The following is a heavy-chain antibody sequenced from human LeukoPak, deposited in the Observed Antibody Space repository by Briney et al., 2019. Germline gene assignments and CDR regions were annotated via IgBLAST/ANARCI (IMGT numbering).Heavy chain of an antibody. V-gene: IGHV4-59*01. J-gene: IGHJ6*03. D-gene: IGHD3-9*01. CDR2: IYYSGST. Sequence: SETLSLTCTVSGGSISSYYWSWIRQPPGKGLEWIGYIYYSGSTNYNPSLKSRVTISVDTSKNQFSLKLSSVTAADTAVYYCARVGILTGYYKGYYYYMDVWGKGTTVTVSS. CDR1: GGSISSYY. CDR3: ARVGILTGYYKGYYYYMDV.